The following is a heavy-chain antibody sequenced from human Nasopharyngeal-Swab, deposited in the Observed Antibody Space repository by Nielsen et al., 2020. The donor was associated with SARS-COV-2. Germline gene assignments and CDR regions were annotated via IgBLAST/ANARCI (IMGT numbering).Heavy chain of an antibody. V-gene: IGHV3-48*04. CDR1: GFTFSSYS. J-gene: IGHJ4*02. CDR2: ISSSGSTI. D-gene: IGHD5-24*01. Sequence: GESLKISCAASGFTFSSYSLNWVRQAPGKGLEWVSYISSSGSTIYYADPVKGRFTISRDNAKNSLYLQMNSLRAEDTAVYYCARETPTWGYRIDYWGQGTLVTVSS. CDR3: ARETPTWGYRIDY.